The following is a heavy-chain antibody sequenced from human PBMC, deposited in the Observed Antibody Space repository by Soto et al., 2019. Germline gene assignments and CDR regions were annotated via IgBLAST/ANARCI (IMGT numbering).Heavy chain of an antibody. CDR2: ISYDGSNK. Sequence: QVQQVESGGGVVQPGSSLRLSCAASGFPFTTYGMHWVREGPGKGLEWVAVISYDGSNKYYADSVKGRFTISRDNSKNTLYLQMNSLRPEDTALYYCVGGQYYFDYRGQGTLVTVSS. J-gene: IGHJ4*02. V-gene: IGHV3-30*03. CDR3: VGGQYYFDY. D-gene: IGHD3-10*01. CDR1: GFPFTTYG.